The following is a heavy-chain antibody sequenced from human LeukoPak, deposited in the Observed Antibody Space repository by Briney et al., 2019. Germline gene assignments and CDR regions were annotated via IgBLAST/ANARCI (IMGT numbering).Heavy chain of an antibody. CDR1: GGSISSYY. Sequence: SETLSLTCTVSGGSISSYYWSWIRQPPGKGLEWIGYIYYSGSTNYNPSLKSRVTISVDTSKNQFSLKLSSVTAADTAVYHCARDLRAFDYWGQGTLVTVSS. V-gene: IGHV4-59*12. CDR3: ARDLRAFDY. CDR2: IYYSGST. J-gene: IGHJ4*02.